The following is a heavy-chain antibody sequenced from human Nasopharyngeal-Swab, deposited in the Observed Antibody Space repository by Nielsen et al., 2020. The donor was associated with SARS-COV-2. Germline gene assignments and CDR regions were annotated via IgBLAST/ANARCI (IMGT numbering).Heavy chain of an antibody. CDR1: GDSVSSTIAA. CDR2: TYYRSQWYN. Sequence: SETLSLTCAISGDSVSSTIAAWHWIRQSPSRGLEWLGRTYYRSQWYNDYPVSVRSRITISPDISKNQFSLHLNSVTPEDTAVYYCASFAQGSPSLYWGQGILVTVSS. J-gene: IGHJ4*02. V-gene: IGHV6-1*01. CDR3: ASFAQGSPSLY.